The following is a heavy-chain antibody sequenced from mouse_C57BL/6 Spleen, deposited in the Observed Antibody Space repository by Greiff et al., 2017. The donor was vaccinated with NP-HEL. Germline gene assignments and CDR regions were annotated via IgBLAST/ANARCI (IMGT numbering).Heavy chain of an antibody. Sequence: QVQLQQPGAELVKPGASVKLSCKASGYTFSSYWMQWVKQRPGQGLEWIGEIDPSDSYTNYNQKFKGKATLTVDTSSSTAYMQLSSLTSEDSAVYYCAIDGKEDYWGQGTSVTVSS. J-gene: IGHJ4*01. CDR1: GYTFSSYW. D-gene: IGHD1-1*01. CDR2: IDPSDSYT. CDR3: AIDGKEDY. V-gene: IGHV1-50*01.